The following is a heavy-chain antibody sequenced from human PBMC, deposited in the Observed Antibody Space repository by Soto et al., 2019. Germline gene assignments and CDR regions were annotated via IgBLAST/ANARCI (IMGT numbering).Heavy chain of an antibody. CDR1: GFTFSSYG. CDR2: IWYDGSNK. Sequence: QVQLVESGGGVVQPGRSLRLSCAASGFTFSSYGMHWVRQAPGKGLEWXXXIWYDGSNKYYADSVKGRFTISRDNSKNTLYLQMNSLRAEDTAVYYCARVQRITIFGVGNDAFDIWGQGTMVTVSS. CDR3: ARVQRITIFGVGNDAFDI. J-gene: IGHJ3*02. D-gene: IGHD3-3*01. V-gene: IGHV3-33*01.